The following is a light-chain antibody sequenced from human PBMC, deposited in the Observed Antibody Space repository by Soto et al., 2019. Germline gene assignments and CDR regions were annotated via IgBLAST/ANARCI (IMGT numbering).Light chain of an antibody. CDR1: QTVSSR. CDR2: AAS. Sequence: EILLTQSPCTLSVSPGDRATLSCRASQTVSSRLAWYQQKPGKAPSLLIYAASTRHSGIPSRFSGSGSGTDFTLTSSMQSPDYVATYCQQHTYWSAWTFGQGTKVDIK. V-gene: IGKV3-15*01. J-gene: IGKJ1*01. CDR3: QQHTYWSAWT.